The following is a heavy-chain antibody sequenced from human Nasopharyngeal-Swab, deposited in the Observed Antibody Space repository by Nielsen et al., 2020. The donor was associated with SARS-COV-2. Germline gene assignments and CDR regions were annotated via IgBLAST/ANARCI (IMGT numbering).Heavy chain of an antibody. CDR1: GFPFSDYS. CDR2: ISNGGSII. D-gene: IGHD1-14*01. Sequence: GESLKISCAASGFPFSDYSMNWVRQAPGKGLEWVSYISNGGSIIYYADSVKGRFTISRDNAGTSLSLQMNSLRAEDTAAYYCARFSNKGNRYWFFDLWGRGTLVTVSS. J-gene: IGHJ2*01. CDR3: ARFSNKGNRYWFFDL. V-gene: IGHV3-48*04.